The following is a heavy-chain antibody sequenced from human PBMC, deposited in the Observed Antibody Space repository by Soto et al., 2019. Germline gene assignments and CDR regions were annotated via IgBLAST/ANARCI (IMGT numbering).Heavy chain of an antibody. D-gene: IGHD3-16*02. CDR2: IYYSGST. V-gene: IGHV4-59*01. CDR1: GGSISSYY. J-gene: IGHJ5*02. Sequence: SETLSLTCTVSGGSISSYYWSWIRQPPGKGLEWIGYIYYSGSTNYNPSLKSRVTISVDTSKNQFSLKLSSVTAADTAVYYCARDRYDYVWGSYLSNWFDPWGQGTLVTLL. CDR3: ARDRYDYVWGSYLSNWFDP.